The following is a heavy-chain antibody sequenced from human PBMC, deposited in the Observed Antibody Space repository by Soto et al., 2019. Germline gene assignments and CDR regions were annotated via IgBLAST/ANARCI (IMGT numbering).Heavy chain of an antibody. V-gene: IGHV1-3*01. J-gene: IGHJ4*02. CDR1: GYTFTSYA. D-gene: IGHD3-22*01. CDR2: INAGNGNT. CDR3: ARDPYYYDSSEAYAFDY. Sequence: GASVKVSCKASGYTFTSYAMHWVRQAPGQRLGWMGWINAGNGNTKYSQKFQGRVTITRDTSASTAYMELSSLRSEDTAVYYCARDPYYYDSSEAYAFDYWGQGTLVTVSS.